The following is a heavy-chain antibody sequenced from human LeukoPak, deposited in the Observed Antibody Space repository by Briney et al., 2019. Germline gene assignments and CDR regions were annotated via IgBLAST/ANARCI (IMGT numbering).Heavy chain of an antibody. V-gene: IGHV4-30-2*01. CDR1: GGSISSGGYS. CDR2: IYHSGST. J-gene: IGHJ3*02. D-gene: IGHD3-22*01. CDR3: ARGSPFSMIVWIDAFDI. Sequence: SETLSLTCAVSGGSISSGGYSWSWIRQPPGKGLEWIGYIYHSGSTYYNPSLKSRVTISVDRSKNQFSLKLSSVTAADTAVYYCARGSPFSMIVWIDAFDIWGQGIMVTVSS.